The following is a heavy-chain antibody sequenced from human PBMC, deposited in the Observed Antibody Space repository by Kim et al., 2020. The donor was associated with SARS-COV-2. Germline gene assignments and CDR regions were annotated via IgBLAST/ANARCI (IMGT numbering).Heavy chain of an antibody. CDR1: GGSISSYY. CDR2: IYYSGST. Sequence: SETLSLTCTVSGGSISSYYWSWIRQPPGKGLEWIGYIYYSGSTNYNPSLKSRVTISIDTSKNQFSLKLTSVTAADTAVYYCARYSMDTAMVTRGVSKYYFDYWGQGTLVTVSS. CDR3: ARYSMDTAMVTRGVSKYYFDY. V-gene: IGHV4-59*01. D-gene: IGHD5-18*01. J-gene: IGHJ4*02.